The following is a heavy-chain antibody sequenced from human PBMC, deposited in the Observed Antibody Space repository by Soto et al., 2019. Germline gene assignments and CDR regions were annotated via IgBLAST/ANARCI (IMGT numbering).Heavy chain of an antibody. CDR1: GGSFSGYY. Sequence: QVQLQQWGAGLLKPSETLSLTCAVYGGSFSGYYWSWIRQPPGKGLEWIGEINHSGSTNYNPSLKRRVTISVDTSKNQFSLKLSSVTAADTAVYYCARAQRGYDILTGLRYYYYMDVWGKGTTVTVSS. J-gene: IGHJ6*03. V-gene: IGHV4-34*01. CDR3: ARAQRGYDILTGLRYYYYMDV. CDR2: INHSGST. D-gene: IGHD3-9*01.